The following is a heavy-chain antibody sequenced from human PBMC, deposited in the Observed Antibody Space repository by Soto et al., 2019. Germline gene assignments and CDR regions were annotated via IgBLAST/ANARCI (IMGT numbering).Heavy chain of an antibody. CDR2: IYYSGTT. CDR3: ARALIQLWPHYYYGMDV. CDR1: GGSISSGDYY. V-gene: IGHV4-30-4*01. D-gene: IGHD5-18*01. Sequence: QVQLQESGPGLVKPSQTLSLTCTVSGGSISSGDYYWSWIRLPPGMGLEWIGYIYYSGTTYYNPSLKSRVTISVDTSKNQFSLKVSSVTAADTAVYYCARALIQLWPHYYYGMDVWGQGTTVTVSS. J-gene: IGHJ6*02.